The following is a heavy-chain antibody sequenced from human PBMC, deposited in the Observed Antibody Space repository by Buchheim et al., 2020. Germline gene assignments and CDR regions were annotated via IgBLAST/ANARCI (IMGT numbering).Heavy chain of an antibody. CDR1: GGSISNYF. CDR2: IYNNGST. Sequence: QVQLQESGPGLVKPSETLSLTCSVSGGSISNYFWSWIRQPPGKGLEWIGYIYNNGSTNYNPSLKSRVTISVDKSNNQFSLKLNSMTAADTAVYYCARVHRLVIDYWGQGTL. V-gene: IGHV4-59*12. CDR3: ARVHRLVIDY. D-gene: IGHD3-9*01. J-gene: IGHJ4*02.